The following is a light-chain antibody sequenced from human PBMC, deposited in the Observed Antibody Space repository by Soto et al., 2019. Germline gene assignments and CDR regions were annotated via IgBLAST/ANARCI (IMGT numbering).Light chain of an antibody. J-gene: IGKJ5*01. CDR3: QQRSNGIT. V-gene: IGKV3-11*01. CDR1: QSVNSY. CDR2: DAS. Sequence: RGPRATLSCRASQSVNSYLAWYQQKPGQAPRLLIYDASNRATGIPARFSGSESGTDFTLTISSLEPEDFAVYYCQQRSNGITFGQGTRLEI.